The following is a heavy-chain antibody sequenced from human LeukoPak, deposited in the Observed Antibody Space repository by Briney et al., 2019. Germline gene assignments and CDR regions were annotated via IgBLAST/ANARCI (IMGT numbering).Heavy chain of an antibody. Sequence: SETLSLTCTVSGGSLSRYYWSWIRQPAGKGLEWIGRIYTSGSTIYNPSLKSRVTMSIDTSKNQFSLKLSSVTAADTAVYYCARGRYESTRLSAYYYYYMDVWGKGTTVTVSS. D-gene: IGHD1-14*01. CDR1: GGSLSRYY. CDR3: ARGRYESTRLSAYYYYYMDV. CDR2: IYTSGST. J-gene: IGHJ6*03. V-gene: IGHV4-4*07.